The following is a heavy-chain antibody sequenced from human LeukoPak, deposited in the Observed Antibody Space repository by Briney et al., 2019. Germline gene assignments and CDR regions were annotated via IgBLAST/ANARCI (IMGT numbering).Heavy chain of an antibody. D-gene: IGHD6-19*01. V-gene: IGHV3-30*04. CDR2: ISYDGSNK. CDR1: GFTFSSYA. CDR3: ARDYRITVAGTSVVGY. Sequence: GSLRLSCAASGFTFSSYAMHWVRQAPGKGLEWVAVISYDGSNKYYADSVKGRFTISRDNSKNTLYLQMNSLRAEDTAVYYCARDYRITVAGTSVVGYWGQGTLVTVSS. J-gene: IGHJ4*02.